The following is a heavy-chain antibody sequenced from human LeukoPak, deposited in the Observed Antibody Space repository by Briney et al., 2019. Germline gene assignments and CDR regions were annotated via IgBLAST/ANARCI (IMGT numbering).Heavy chain of an antibody. CDR2: IYYSGSI. Sequence: PSETLSLTCTVSGDSINNYYWSWIRQPPGKGLEWIAYIYYSGSINYNPSLKSRVTISLDTPKNQFSLKLTSVTAADTAAYYCARGDYYDAKRLDIWGQGTMVTVSS. CDR1: GDSINNYY. D-gene: IGHD3-22*01. V-gene: IGHV4-59*01. CDR3: ARGDYYDAKRLDI. J-gene: IGHJ3*02.